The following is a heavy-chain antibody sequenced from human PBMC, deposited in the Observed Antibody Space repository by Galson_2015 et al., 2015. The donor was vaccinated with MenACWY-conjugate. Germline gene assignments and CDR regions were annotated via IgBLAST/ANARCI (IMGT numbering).Heavy chain of an antibody. V-gene: IGHV1-69*06. CDR1: GGTFSSYA. CDR3: ARIYYYDSSGYYPWPDY. CDR2: IIPIFGTA. D-gene: IGHD3-22*01. Sequence: SVKVSCKASGGTFSSYAISWVRQAPGQGLEWMGGIIPIFGTANYAQKFQGRVTITADKSTSTVYMELSSLRSEDSAVYYCARIYYYDSSGYYPWPDYWGQGTLVTVSS. J-gene: IGHJ4*02.